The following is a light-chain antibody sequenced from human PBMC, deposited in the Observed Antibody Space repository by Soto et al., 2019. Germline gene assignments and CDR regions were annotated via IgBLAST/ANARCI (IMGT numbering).Light chain of an antibody. CDR3: QQYYTTPLT. CDR1: QTVLHGSNY. Sequence: DIVMTQSPDSLAVSLGERATINCKSSQTVLHGSNYLAWYQQKPGQPPKLLIYWASTRESGVPDRFSGSGSGTDFPLTTTSLQAEDVAVYYCQQYYTTPLTFGQGTKVEIK. J-gene: IGKJ1*01. V-gene: IGKV4-1*01. CDR2: WAS.